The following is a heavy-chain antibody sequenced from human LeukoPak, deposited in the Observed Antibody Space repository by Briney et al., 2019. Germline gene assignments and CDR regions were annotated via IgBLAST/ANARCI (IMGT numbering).Heavy chain of an antibody. V-gene: IGHV3-13*01. CDR3: ARGAHSSGWSGIDY. Sequence: GGSLRLSCAASGFTFSSYDMHWVRQATGKGLEWVSAIGTAGDTYYPGSVKGRFTISRENAKNSLYLQMNSLRAGDTAVYYCARGAHSSGWSGIDYWGQGTLVTVSS. CDR1: GFTFSSYD. D-gene: IGHD6-19*01. J-gene: IGHJ4*02. CDR2: IGTAGDT.